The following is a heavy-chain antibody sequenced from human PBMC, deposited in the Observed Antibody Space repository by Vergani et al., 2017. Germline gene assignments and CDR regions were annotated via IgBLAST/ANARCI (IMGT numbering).Heavy chain of an antibody. V-gene: IGHV3-30*18. CDR1: GFTFSSYG. D-gene: IGHD6-13*01. CDR3: AKDRAATGFDP. J-gene: IGHJ5*02. CDR2: ISYDGSNK. Sequence: QVQLVESGGGVVQPGRSLRLSCAASGFTFSSYGMHWVRQAPGKGLEWVAVISYDGSNKYYADSVKGRFTISRDNSKNTLYLQMNSLRAEDTAVYYCAKDRAATGFDPWGQGTLVTVSS.